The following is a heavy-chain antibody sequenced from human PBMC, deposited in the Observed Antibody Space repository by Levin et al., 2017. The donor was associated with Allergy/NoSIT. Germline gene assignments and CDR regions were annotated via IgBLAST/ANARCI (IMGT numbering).Heavy chain of an antibody. CDR3: AKDSQSPYDFWSGYSHDY. CDR1: GFTFSSYA. Sequence: GGSLRLSCAASGFTFSSYAMSWVRQAPGKGLEWVSAISGSGGSTYYADSVKGRFTISRDNSKNTLYLQMNSLRAEDTAVYYCAKDSQSPYDFWSGYSHDYWGQGTLVTVSS. D-gene: IGHD3-3*01. J-gene: IGHJ4*02. V-gene: IGHV3-23*01. CDR2: ISGSGGST.